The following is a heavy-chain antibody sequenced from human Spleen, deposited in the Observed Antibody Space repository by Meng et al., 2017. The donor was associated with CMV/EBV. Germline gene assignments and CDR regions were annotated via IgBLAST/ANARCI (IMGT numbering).Heavy chain of an antibody. Sequence: SETLSLTCTVSGGSISNYYWTWIRQPPGKGLEWIAHIYSSGRANYNPSLNSRVTMSVDTSKNQFSLKLSSVTAADTAVYYCARVSQIPVPYYFDYWGQGTRVTVSS. CDR3: ARVSQIPVPYYFDY. D-gene: IGHD2-2*01. CDR2: IYSSGRA. V-gene: IGHV4-59*01. CDR1: GGSISNYY. J-gene: IGHJ4*02.